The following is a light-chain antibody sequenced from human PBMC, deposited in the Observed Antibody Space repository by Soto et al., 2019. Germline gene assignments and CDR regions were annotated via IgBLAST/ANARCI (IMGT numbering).Light chain of an antibody. Sequence: QSVLTQPPSVSGAPGQRVTISCTGTNSNIGTGFHVNWYQQLPGTAPRLLIYADNTRPSGVPDRFSGSKSDTSASLAITGLRSEDEGDYYCAATDDSLGGPVFGGGTKVTVL. V-gene: IGLV1-40*01. CDR3: AATDDSLGGPV. CDR1: NSNIGTGFH. CDR2: ADN. J-gene: IGLJ2*01.